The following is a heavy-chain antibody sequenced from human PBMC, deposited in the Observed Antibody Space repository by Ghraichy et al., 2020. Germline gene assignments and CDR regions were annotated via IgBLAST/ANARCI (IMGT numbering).Heavy chain of an antibody. CDR3: AKGPSGPEGFRELSQLVAY. D-gene: IGHD3-10*01. J-gene: IGHJ4*02. Sequence: GESLNISCAASGFTFSSYAMSWVRQAPGKGLEWVSAISGSGGSTYYADSVKGRFTISRDNSKNTLYLQMNSLRAEDTAVYYCAKGPSGPEGFRELSQLVAYWCQGTLVAVSS. V-gene: IGHV3-23*01. CDR1: GFTFSSYA. CDR2: ISGSGGST.